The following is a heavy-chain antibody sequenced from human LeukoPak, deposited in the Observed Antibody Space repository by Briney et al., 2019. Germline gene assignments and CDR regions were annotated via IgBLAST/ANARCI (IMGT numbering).Heavy chain of an antibody. V-gene: IGHV4-31*03. CDR1: GGSISSGGYY. Sequence: PSETLSLTCTVSGGSISSGGYYWSWIRQHSGKGLEWIGYIYYSGSTYYNPSLKSRVTISVDTSKNQFSLKLSSVTAADTAVYYCAAQDVNWFDPWGQGTLVTVSS. CDR3: AAQDVNWFDP. CDR2: IYYSGST. D-gene: IGHD2-15*01. J-gene: IGHJ5*02.